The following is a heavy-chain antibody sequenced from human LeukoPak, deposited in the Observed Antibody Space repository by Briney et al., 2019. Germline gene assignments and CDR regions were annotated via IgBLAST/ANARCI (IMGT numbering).Heavy chain of an antibody. D-gene: IGHD5-12*01. Sequence: GGSLRLSCAASGFAFSSYAMSWVRQAPGKGLEWVSGVSGSGSSTYYADSVKGRFTISRDNSKNTLYLQMNSLRAEDTAVYYCAKDLDIVATIIGNWGQGTLVTVSS. CDR2: VSGSGSST. J-gene: IGHJ4*02. CDR1: GFAFSSYA. V-gene: IGHV3-23*01. CDR3: AKDLDIVATIIGN.